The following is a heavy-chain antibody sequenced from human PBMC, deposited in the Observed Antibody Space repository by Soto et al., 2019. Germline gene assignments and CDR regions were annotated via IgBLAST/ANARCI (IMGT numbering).Heavy chain of an antibody. Sequence: LRLSCAASDSTIRRYAMSWVRQAPGKGLEWVSGITGNSARIYYADSVKGRFSISRDNSKNTLYLQMDTLRAEDTAVYYCAKNGDFDYDAFDIWGQGTLVTVSS. V-gene: IGHV3-23*01. CDR1: DSTIRRYA. J-gene: IGHJ3*02. D-gene: IGHD3-16*01. CDR3: AKNGDFDYDAFDI. CDR2: ITGNSARI.